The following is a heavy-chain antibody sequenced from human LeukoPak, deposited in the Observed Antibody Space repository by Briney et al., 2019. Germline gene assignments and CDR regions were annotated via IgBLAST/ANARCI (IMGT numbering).Heavy chain of an antibody. CDR2: IYYSGST. J-gene: IGHJ4*02. V-gene: IGHV4-59*12. CDR3: ARSPTHQYYYDSSGYLDY. D-gene: IGHD3-22*01. CDR1: GGSISSYY. Sequence: PSETLSLTCTVSGGSISSYYWSWIRQPPGKGLEWIGYIYYSGSTYYNPSLKSRVTISVDTSKNQFSLKLSSVTAADTAVYYCARSPTHQYYYDSSGYLDYWGQGTLVTVSS.